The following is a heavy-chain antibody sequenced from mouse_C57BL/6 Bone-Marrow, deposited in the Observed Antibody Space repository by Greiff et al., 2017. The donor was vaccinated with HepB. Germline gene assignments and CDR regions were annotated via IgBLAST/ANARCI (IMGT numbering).Heavy chain of an antibody. D-gene: IGHD1-1*01. CDR1: GFTFSSYG. CDR3: ASYIYYYGPGFAY. Sequence: EVKLMESGGDLVKPGGSLKLSCAASGFTFSSYGMSWVRQTPDKRLEWVATISSVGSYTYYPDSVKGRFTISRDNAKNTLYLQMSSLKSEDTAMYYCASYIYYYGPGFAYWGQGTLVTVSA. CDR2: ISSVGSYT. V-gene: IGHV5-6*01. J-gene: IGHJ3*01.